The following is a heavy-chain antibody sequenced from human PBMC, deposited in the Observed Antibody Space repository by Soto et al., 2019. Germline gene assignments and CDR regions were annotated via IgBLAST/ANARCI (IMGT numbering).Heavy chain of an antibody. Sequence: EVQLLQSGGGLLRPGGSLRLSCMPSGFPPSTYEFRPYAMTWVHQPQGKGLEWVSVITGSGSHSYYADSVKGRFTISRDNSRNTLFLQMDSLRADDTAVYFCAKGTSSEFLLSFDDWGHGTLVTVSS. CDR1: GFPPSTYEFRPYA. J-gene: IGHJ4*01. CDR3: AKGTSSEFLLSFDD. D-gene: IGHD3-10*01. V-gene: IGHV3-23*01. CDR2: ITGSGSHS.